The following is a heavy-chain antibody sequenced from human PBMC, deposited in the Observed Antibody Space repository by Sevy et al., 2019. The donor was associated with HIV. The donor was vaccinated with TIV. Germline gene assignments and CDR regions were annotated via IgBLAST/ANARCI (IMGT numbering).Heavy chain of an antibody. V-gene: IGHV3-23*01. D-gene: IGHD1-1*01. J-gene: IGHJ4*02. CDR3: AKDGLAPWNYVVY. CDR2: ISGSGGST. Sequence: GGSLRLSCAASGFTFSSYAMSWVRRAPVKGLEWVSDISGSGGSTDYADSVKGRFTISRDNSKNTLYLQMNSLRAEDTAVYYSAKDGLAPWNYVVYWGQGTLVTVSS. CDR1: GFTFSSYA.